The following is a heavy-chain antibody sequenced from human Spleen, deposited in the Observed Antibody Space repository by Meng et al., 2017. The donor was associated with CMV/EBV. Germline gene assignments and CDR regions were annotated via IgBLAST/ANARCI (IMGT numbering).Heavy chain of an antibody. D-gene: IGHD6-13*01. Sequence: ASVKVSCKASGYTFTGYYMHWVRQAPGQGLEWMGWINPNSGATKYAQKFQGRVTMTRDTSISTAYMELRSLRSDDTAMYYCVRVIAGRIARWFDPWGQGTLVTVSS. CDR3: VRVIAGRIARWFDP. J-gene: IGHJ5*02. V-gene: IGHV1-2*02. CDR2: INPNSGAT. CDR1: GYTFTGYY.